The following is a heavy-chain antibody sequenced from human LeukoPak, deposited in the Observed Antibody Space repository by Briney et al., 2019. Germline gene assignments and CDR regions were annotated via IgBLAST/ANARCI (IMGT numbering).Heavy chain of an antibody. CDR1: GFSLSKVW. D-gene: IGHD4-17*01. J-gene: IGHJ4*02. CDR2: IKTKTDGGTT. Sequence: GGSLRLSSTASGFSLSKVWMSWVRQAPGQGLEWVGHIKTKTDGGTTEYVAPVRGRFIISRDDSGDTLYLQMNSLKIEDTAVYYCTTVDYGDLTPAASSDYWGQGTLVTVSS. CDR3: TTVDYGDLTPAASSDY. V-gene: IGHV3-15*01.